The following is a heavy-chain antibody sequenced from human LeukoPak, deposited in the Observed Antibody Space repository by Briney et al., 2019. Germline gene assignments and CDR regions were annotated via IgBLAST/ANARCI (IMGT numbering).Heavy chain of an antibody. J-gene: IGHJ4*02. CDR1: GFTFSSYG. V-gene: IGHV3-30*02. CDR2: IRYDGSNK. CDR3: AKGRGYCTGGSCYSDY. Sequence: QPGGSLRLSCAASGFTFSSYGMHWVRQAPGKGLEWVAFIRYDGSNKYYADSVKGRFTISRDNSKNTLYLQMNSLRVEDTAIYYCAKGRGYCTGGSCYSDYWGQGTLVTVSS. D-gene: IGHD2-15*01.